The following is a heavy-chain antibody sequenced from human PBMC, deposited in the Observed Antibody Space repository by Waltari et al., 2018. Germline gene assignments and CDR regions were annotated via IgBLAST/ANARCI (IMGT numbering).Heavy chain of an antibody. V-gene: IGHV3-21*01. CDR3: ARVHYDRTYLAFDI. J-gene: IGHJ3*02. CDR1: GFTFSSYS. D-gene: IGHD3-22*01. CDR2: ISSSSSYI. Sequence: EVQLVESGGGLVKPGGSLRLSCAASGFTFSSYSMNWVRQAPGQGLEWVSSISSSSSYIYYADSVKGRFTISRDNAKNSLYLQMNSLRAEDTAVYYCARVHYDRTYLAFDIWGQGTMVTVSS.